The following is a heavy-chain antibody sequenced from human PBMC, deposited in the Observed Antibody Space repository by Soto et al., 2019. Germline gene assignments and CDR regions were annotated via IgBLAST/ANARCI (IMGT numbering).Heavy chain of an antibody. CDR2: IYYSGST. Sequence: SETLSLTCTVSGGSISSSSYYWGWIRQPPGKGLEWIGSIYYSGSTYYNPSLKSRVTISVDTSKNQFSLKLSSVTAADTAVYYCARMGDYDCWSGYPHQNNWFDPWGQGTLVTVSS. V-gene: IGHV4-39*01. D-gene: IGHD3-3*01. J-gene: IGHJ5*02. CDR1: GGSISSSSYY. CDR3: ARMGDYDCWSGYPHQNNWFDP.